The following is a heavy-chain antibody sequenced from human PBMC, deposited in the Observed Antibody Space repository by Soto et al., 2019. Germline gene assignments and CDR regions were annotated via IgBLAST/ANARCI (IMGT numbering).Heavy chain of an antibody. V-gene: IGHV4-30-4*01. D-gene: IGHD6-13*01. CDR2: VYYSEST. CDR1: GGSIRSSDSY. Sequence: QVQLQQSGPGLVKPSQTLSLTCTVSGGSIRSSDSYLSWIRQPPGTGLEWIGSVYYSESTYYNPSLQTRAFISIDTSKNQFSVTLSSVTAADTAVHYCACVIITAPVTSGFGSWGQGTLVSFSS. CDR3: ACVIITAPVTSGFGS. J-gene: IGHJ4*02.